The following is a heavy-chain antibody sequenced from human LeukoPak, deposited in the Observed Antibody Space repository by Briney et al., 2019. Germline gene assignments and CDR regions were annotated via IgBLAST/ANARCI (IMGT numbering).Heavy chain of an antibody. CDR2: IYPGDSDT. CDR3: ARPRYQLLYDAFDT. D-gene: IGHD2-2*02. J-gene: IGHJ3*02. V-gene: IGHV5-51*01. Sequence: IIYPGDSDTRYSPSFQGQVTISADKSISTAYLQWSSLKASDTAMYYCARPRYQLLYDAFDTWGQGTMVTVSS.